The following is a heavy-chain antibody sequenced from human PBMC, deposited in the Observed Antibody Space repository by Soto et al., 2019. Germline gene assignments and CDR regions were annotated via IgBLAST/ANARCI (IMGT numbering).Heavy chain of an antibody. CDR2: IYYSGST. Sequence: QVQLQESGPGLVKPSETLSLTCTVSGGSISSYYWSWIRQPPGKGLEWIGYIYYSGSTNYNPSLKSRVTISVDTSKNQFSLKLSSVTAADTAVYYCARHGYCSGGSCPDTWFDPWGQGTLVTVSS. CDR3: ARHGYCSGGSCPDTWFDP. CDR1: GGSISSYY. J-gene: IGHJ5*02. D-gene: IGHD2-15*01. V-gene: IGHV4-59*08.